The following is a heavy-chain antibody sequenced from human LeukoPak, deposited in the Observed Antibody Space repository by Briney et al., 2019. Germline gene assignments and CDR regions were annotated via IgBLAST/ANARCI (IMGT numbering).Heavy chain of an antibody. CDR1: GLTFSSYW. V-gene: IGHV3-7*01. Sequence: GGSLRLSCAASGLTFSSYWMSWVRQAPGKGLEWVANVKQDGSEKYYVDSVKGRFTTSRENAKNSLYLQMDSLRGEDTAVYYCARGRLWAFDIWGQGTMVTVSS. D-gene: IGHD3-10*01. CDR2: VKQDGSEK. CDR3: ARGRLWAFDI. J-gene: IGHJ3*02.